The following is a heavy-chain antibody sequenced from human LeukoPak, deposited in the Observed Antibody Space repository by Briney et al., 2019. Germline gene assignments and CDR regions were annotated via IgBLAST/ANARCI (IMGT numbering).Heavy chain of an antibody. Sequence: GGSLRLSCAASGFTFSSYSMNWVRQAPGKGLEWVSSISSSSSYIYYADSVKGRFTISRDNAKNSLYLQMNSLRAEDTAVYYCARDRKGELGVYWGQGTLVTVSS. CDR2: ISSSSSYI. CDR3: ARDRKGELGVY. D-gene: IGHD1-26*01. J-gene: IGHJ4*02. V-gene: IGHV3-21*01. CDR1: GFTFSSYS.